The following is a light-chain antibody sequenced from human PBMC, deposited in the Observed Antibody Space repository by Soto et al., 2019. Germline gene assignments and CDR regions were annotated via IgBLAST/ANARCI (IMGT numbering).Light chain of an antibody. CDR2: GAS. CDR3: QQYGSSPPVT. V-gene: IGKV3-20*01. J-gene: IGKJ1*01. CDR1: QSVSSSY. Sequence: EIVMTQSPATLSVSPGERATLSCRAGQSVSSSYLAWYQQKPGQAPRLLIYGASTRATGIPDRFSGSGSGTDFTLTISRLEPEDFAVYYCQQYGSSPPVTFGQGTKV.